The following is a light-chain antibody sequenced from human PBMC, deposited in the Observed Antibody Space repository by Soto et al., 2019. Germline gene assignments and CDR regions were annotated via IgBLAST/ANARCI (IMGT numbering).Light chain of an antibody. V-gene: IGLV2-14*01. CDR2: GVS. Sequence: QSVLTQPASVSGSPGHAITISCTGTSSDVGGYTYVSWYQQHPGKAPKFIIYGVSNRPSGVSNRFSGSKSGNTASLTISGLQAEDEADYYCSSYTTSNTRQIVFGTGTKVTVL. CDR1: SSDVGGYTY. J-gene: IGLJ1*01. CDR3: SSYTTSNTRQIV.